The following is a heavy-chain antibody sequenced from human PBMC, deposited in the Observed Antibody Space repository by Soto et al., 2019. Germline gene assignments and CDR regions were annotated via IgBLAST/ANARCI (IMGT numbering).Heavy chain of an antibody. V-gene: IGHV1-46*01. J-gene: IGHJ6*03. CDR1: GYTFTSYY. Sequence: ASVKVSCKASGYTFTSYYMHWVRQAPGQGLEWMGIINPSGGSTSYAQKFQGRVTMTRDTSTSTVYMELSSLRSEDTAVYYCARDGSAVAGYYYYYYYMDVWGKGTTVTVSS. D-gene: IGHD6-19*01. CDR3: ARDGSAVAGYYYYYYYMDV. CDR2: INPSGGST.